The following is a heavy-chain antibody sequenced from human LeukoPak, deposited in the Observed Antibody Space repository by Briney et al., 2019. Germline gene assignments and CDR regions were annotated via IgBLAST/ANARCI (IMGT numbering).Heavy chain of an antibody. J-gene: IGHJ4*02. CDR1: GYTFTSYG. CDR3: ARDSPQCSSTSCSDPTFDY. Sequence: ASVKVSCKASGYTFTSYGISWVRQAPGQGLEWMGWISAYNGNTNYAQKLQGRVTMTTDTSTSTAYMELRSLRSDDTAVYYCARDSPQCSSTSCSDPTFDYWGQGTLVTVSS. D-gene: IGHD2-2*01. CDR2: ISAYNGNT. V-gene: IGHV1-18*01.